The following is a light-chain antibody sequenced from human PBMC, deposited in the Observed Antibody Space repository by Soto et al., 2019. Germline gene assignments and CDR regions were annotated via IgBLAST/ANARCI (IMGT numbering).Light chain of an antibody. CDR2: DAS. Sequence: DIQMTQSPSSLCASLGDGVTVTCQASQDISNYLNWYQQKPGKAPKLLIYDASNLETGVPSRFSGSGSGTDFTLTIGSLQPEDTATYYCQHYDYFLITFGQGTRLEIK. CDR3: QHYDYFLIT. V-gene: IGKV1-33*01. CDR1: QDISNY. J-gene: IGKJ5*01.